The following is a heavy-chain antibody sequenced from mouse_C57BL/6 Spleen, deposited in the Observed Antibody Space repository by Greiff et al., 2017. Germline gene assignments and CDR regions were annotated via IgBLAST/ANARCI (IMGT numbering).Heavy chain of an antibody. CDR1: GYAFSSSW. CDR2: IDPGDGDN. CDR3: ESRGYDYAPGCAY. J-gene: IGHJ3*01. V-gene: IGHV1-82*01. Sequence: VQLQQSGPELVKPGASVKISCKASGYAFSSSWMNWVKQRPGKGLEWIGRIDPGDGDNNYNGKFKGKATLTADKSSSTAYMQLSSLTSEDSAVYFCESRGYDYAPGCAYWGQGALVTVSA. D-gene: IGHD2-4*01.